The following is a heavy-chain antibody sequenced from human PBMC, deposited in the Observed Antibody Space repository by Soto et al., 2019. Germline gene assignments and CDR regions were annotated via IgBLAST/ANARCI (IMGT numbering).Heavy chain of an antibody. CDR3: AHRPATHMNWFDS. CDR1: GFSLTTTGVG. J-gene: IGHJ5*01. D-gene: IGHD2-21*01. CDR2: IYWNGNK. Sequence: QITLKEAGPPLVKPTQTLTLTCTFSGFSLTTTGVGVGWIRQPPRGAPEWLALIYWNGNKRYSPSLESRLTLTKDTSTTRVVLTMTAMDPLDTATYFCAHRPATHMNWFDSWGQGTLVTVSS. V-gene: IGHV2-5*01.